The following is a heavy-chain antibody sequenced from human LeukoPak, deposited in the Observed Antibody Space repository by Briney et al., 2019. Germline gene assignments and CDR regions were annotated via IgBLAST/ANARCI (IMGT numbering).Heavy chain of an antibody. Sequence: KPSETLSLTCTVSGGSISSYYWSWIRQPPGKGLEWIGYIFYSGSTNYNPSLKSRVTISVYTSKNQFSLKLSSVTAADTAVYYCAACLSATWAIDYWGQGTLVTVSS. D-gene: IGHD1-1*01. CDR1: GGSISSYY. V-gene: IGHV4-59*12. CDR3: AACLSATWAIDY. J-gene: IGHJ4*02. CDR2: IFYSGST.